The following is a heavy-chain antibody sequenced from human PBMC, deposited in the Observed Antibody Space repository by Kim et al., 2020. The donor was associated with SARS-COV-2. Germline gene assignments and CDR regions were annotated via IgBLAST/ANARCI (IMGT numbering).Heavy chain of an antibody. Sequence: GGSLRLSCAASSPTFSGYDMHWVRQAAGKGLEWVSAIGTGDNTYYADSVKGRFTISRENAKNSLYLQMNNLRAGDTAVYYCAREMDDTSASTGWHLDLWSRGTLITVSS. CDR2: IGTGDNT. D-gene: IGHD3-22*01. V-gene: IGHV3-13*01. J-gene: IGHJ2*01. CDR3: AREMDDTSASTGWHLDL. CDR1: SPTFSGYD.